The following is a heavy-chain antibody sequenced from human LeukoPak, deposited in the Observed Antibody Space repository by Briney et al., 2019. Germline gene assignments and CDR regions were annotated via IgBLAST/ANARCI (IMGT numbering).Heavy chain of an antibody. Sequence: GGSLTLSCAVSGFTVTSIYMSWVRQAPGKGLEWVSGISGSGGSTYYADSVKGRFTISRDNSKNTLYLQMNSLRAEDTAVYYCAKWDIVVSNFDYWGQGTLVTVSS. D-gene: IGHD2-15*01. V-gene: IGHV3-23*01. CDR2: ISGSGGST. CDR1: GFTVTSIY. J-gene: IGHJ4*02. CDR3: AKWDIVVSNFDY.